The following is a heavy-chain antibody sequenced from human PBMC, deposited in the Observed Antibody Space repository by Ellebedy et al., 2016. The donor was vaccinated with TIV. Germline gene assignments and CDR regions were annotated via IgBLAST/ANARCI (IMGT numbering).Heavy chain of an antibody. CDR2: INAGTGKT. J-gene: IGHJ5*02. CDR1: GYTFTTYT. CDR3: ARETHYYDSRSDYPWGS. D-gene: IGHD3-22*01. V-gene: IGHV1-3*01. Sequence: ASVKVSCXASGYTFTTYTMHWVRQAPGQGLEWMGWINAGTGKTKSSQKFQDRVTITRDTSASTAYMELSNLRSEDTAIYYCARETHYYDSRSDYPWGSWGQGTLVTVSS.